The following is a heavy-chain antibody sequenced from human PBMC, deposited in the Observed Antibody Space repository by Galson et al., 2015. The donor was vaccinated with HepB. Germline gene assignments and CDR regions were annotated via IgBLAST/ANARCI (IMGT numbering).Heavy chain of an antibody. CDR1: GGTFSSYA. J-gene: IGHJ5*02. Sequence: SVKVSCKASGGTFSSYAISWVRQAPGQGLEWMGGIIPIFGTANYAQKFQGRVTITADESTSTAYMELSSLRSEDTAVYYCARVYWRGYGDYHWWFDPWGQGTLVTVSS. CDR2: IIPIFGTA. V-gene: IGHV1-69*13. CDR3: ARVYWRGYGDYHWWFDP. D-gene: IGHD4-17*01.